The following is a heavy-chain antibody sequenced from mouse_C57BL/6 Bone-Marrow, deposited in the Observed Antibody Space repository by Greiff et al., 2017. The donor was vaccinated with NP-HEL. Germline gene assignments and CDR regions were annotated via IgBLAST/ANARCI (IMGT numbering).Heavy chain of an antibody. J-gene: IGHJ2*01. D-gene: IGHD2-2*01. Sequence: QVQLKQPGAELVRPGSSVKLSCKASGYTFTSYWMDWVKQRPGQGLEWIGNIYPSDSETHYNQKFKDKATLTVDKSSSTAYMQLSSLTSEDSAVYYCARGVWLRHFDYWGQGTTLTVSS. CDR1: GYTFTSYW. CDR3: ARGVWLRHFDY. CDR2: IYPSDSET. V-gene: IGHV1-61*01.